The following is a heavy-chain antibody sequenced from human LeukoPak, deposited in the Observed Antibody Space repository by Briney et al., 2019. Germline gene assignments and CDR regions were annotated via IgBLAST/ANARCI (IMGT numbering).Heavy chain of an antibody. CDR1: GGSISSGSYY. J-gene: IGHJ4*02. CDR3: ARDLVRGRYFDY. Sequence: SQTLSLTCTVSGGSISSGSYYWSWIRQPAGTGLEWIGRIYTSGSTNYNPSLKSRVTISVDTSKNQFSLKLSSVTAADTAVYYCARDLVRGRYFDYWGQGTLVTVSS. V-gene: IGHV4-61*02. CDR2: IYTSGST. D-gene: IGHD3-10*01.